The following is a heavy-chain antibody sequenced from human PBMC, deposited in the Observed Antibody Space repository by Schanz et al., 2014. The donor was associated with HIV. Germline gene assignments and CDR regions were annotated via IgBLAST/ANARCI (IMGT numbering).Heavy chain of an antibody. V-gene: IGHV3-30*18. J-gene: IGHJ6*02. CDR1: GFTFNNYG. CDR3: AKDRNYYDSKYRGKGNYYYYYGMDV. D-gene: IGHD3-22*01. Sequence: QEQLVESGGGVVQPGRSLRLSCAASGFTFNNYGIHWVRQAPGKGLEWMGVISYDGRNKYYADSVKGRFTISRDNSKNTLNLQMKSLRAEDTAVYYCAKDRNYYDSKYRGKGNYYYYYGMDVWGQGTTVTVSS. CDR2: ISYDGRNK.